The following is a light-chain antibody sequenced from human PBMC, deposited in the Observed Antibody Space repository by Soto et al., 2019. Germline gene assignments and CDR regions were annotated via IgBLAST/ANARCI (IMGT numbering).Light chain of an antibody. CDR1: SSDVGGYNY. CDR2: EVS. J-gene: IGLJ2*01. V-gene: IGLV2-8*01. Sequence: QSALTQPPSASGSPGQSVTISCTGTSSDVGGYNYVSWYQHHPGKAPKLMLYEVSRRPSGVPDRFSGSKSGNTASLTISGLQAEDEADYYCSSYISSSTFVVFGGGTKVTVL. CDR3: SSYISSSTFVV.